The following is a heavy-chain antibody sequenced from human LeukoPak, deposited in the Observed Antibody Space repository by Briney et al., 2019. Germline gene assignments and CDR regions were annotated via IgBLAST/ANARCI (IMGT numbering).Heavy chain of an antibody. CDR3: ARHEAVAAVY. V-gene: IGHV4-59*08. Sequence: SETLSLTCTVSGGSISSYYWSWIRQPPGKGLEWIGYIYYSGSTNYNPSLKSRVTISVDTSKNQFSLKLSSVTAADTAVYYCARHEAVAAVYWGQGTLVTVSS. D-gene: IGHD6-13*01. CDR1: GGSISSYY. CDR2: IYYSGST. J-gene: IGHJ4*02.